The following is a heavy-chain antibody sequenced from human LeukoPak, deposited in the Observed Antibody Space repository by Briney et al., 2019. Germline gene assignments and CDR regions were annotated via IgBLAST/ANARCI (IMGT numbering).Heavy chain of an antibody. V-gene: IGHV4-59*04. CDR1: GGSISSYY. D-gene: IGHD6-13*01. J-gene: IGHJ3*02. CDR3: ARPYSSSWFGAFDI. Sequence: SETLSLTCTVSGGSISSYYWSWIRQPPGKGLEWIGYIYYSGSTYYNPSLKSRVTISVDTSKNQFSLKLSSVTAADTAVYYCARPYSSSWFGAFDIWGQGTMVTVSS. CDR2: IYYSGST.